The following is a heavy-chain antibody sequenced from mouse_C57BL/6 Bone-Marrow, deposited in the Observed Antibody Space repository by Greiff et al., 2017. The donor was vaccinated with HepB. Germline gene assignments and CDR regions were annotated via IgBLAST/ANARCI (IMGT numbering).Heavy chain of an antibody. CDR3: TRRWAYDYPSYYAMDY. J-gene: IGHJ4*01. V-gene: IGHV1-5*01. Sequence: VQLQQSGTVLARPGASVKMSCKTSGYTFTSYWMHWVKQRPGQGLEWIGAIYPGNSDTSYNQKFKGKAKLTAVTSASTAYMELSSLTNEDSAVYYCTRRWAYDYPSYYAMDYWGQGTSVTVSS. CDR1: GYTFTSYW. D-gene: IGHD2-4*01. CDR2: IYPGNSDT.